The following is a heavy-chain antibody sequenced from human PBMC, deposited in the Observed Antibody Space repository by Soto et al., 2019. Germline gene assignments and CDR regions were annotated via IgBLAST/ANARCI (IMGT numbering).Heavy chain of an antibody. CDR2: IYYSGST. V-gene: IGHV4-59*08. D-gene: IGHD6-13*01. CDR3: ARHYPIAALNYFDY. CDR1: GGSISSYY. J-gene: IGHJ4*02. Sequence: SETLSLTCTVSGGSISSYYWSWIRQPPGKGLEWIGYIYYSGSTNYNPSLKSRVTISVDTSKNQFSLKLSSVTAADTAVYYCARHYPIAALNYFDYWGQGTLVTVSS.